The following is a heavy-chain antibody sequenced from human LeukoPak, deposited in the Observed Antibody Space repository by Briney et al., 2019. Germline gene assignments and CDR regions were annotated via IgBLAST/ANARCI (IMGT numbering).Heavy chain of an antibody. D-gene: IGHD3-10*01. V-gene: IGHV5-51*01. CDR3: ARRGARTVEFDP. CDR1: GYSFTNYW. J-gene: IGHJ5*02. Sequence: GESLKISCKGSGYSFTNYWIGRVRQMPGKGLEWMGIIHPGDSDTRYNPSFQGQVTISADKSISTAYLQWSSLKASDTAIYYCARRGARTVEFDPWGQGTLVTVSS. CDR2: IHPGDSDT.